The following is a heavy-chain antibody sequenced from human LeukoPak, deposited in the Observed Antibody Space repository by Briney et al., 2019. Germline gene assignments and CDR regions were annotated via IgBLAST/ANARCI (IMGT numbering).Heavy chain of an antibody. V-gene: IGHV1-18*01. CDR3: ARGPPYSSGWYGLGAFDI. CDR1: GYTFTSYG. J-gene: IGHJ3*02. D-gene: IGHD6-19*01. Sequence: ASVKVSCKASGYTFTSYGISWVRQAPGQGLEWMGWISAYNGNTNYAQKLQGRVTMTTDTSTSTAYMELRSLRSVDTAVYYCARGPPYSSGWYGLGAFDIWGQGTMVTVSS. CDR2: ISAYNGNT.